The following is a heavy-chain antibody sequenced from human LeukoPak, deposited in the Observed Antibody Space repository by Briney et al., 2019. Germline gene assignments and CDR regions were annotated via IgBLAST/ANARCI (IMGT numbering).Heavy chain of an antibody. CDR1: GGSFSGYY. V-gene: IGHV4-34*01. D-gene: IGHD3-10*01. J-gene: IGHJ4*02. CDR2: INHSGST. CDR3: ARGRPMVRGVHFDY. Sequence: PSETLSLTCAVYGGSFSGYYWSWIRQPPGKGLEWIGEINHSGSTNYNPSLKSRVTISVDTSKNQFSLKLSSVTAADTAVYYCARGRPMVRGVHFDYWGQGTLVTVSS.